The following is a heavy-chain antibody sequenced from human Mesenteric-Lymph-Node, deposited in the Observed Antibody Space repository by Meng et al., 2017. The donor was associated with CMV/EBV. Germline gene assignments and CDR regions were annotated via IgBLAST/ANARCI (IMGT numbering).Heavy chain of an antibody. CDR1: GFTFDDYG. CDR2: INWNGGST. Sequence: GGSLRLSCAASGFTFDDYGMSWVRQAPGKGLEWVSGINWNGGSTGYADSVKGRFTISRDNAKNSLYLQMNSLRAEDTALYYCASLPIIAAAGGLDGMDVWGQGTTVTVSS. D-gene: IGHD6-13*01. J-gene: IGHJ6*02. V-gene: IGHV3-20*04. CDR3: ASLPIIAAAGGLDGMDV.